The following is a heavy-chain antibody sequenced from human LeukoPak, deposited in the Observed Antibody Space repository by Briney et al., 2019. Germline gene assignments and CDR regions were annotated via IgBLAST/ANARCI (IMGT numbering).Heavy chain of an antibody. CDR1: GFTFSTYA. Sequence: GGSLRLSCAASGFTFSTYAMHWVRQAPGKGLEWVAVILYDGTNQYYADSVKGRFTISRDNSRNTLYLQMNSMKVEDTAVYYCARDFRDYRDYVAYFDSWGQGTLVTVSS. V-gene: IGHV3-30-3*01. D-gene: IGHD4-17*01. CDR2: ILYDGTNQ. CDR3: ARDFRDYRDYVAYFDS. J-gene: IGHJ4*02.